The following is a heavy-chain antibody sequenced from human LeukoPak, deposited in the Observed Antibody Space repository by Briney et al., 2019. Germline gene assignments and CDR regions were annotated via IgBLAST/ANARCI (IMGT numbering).Heavy chain of an antibody. CDR1: GFTFSNYS. Sequence: MTGGSLRLSCVVSGFTFSNYSMNWVRQAPGKGLEWVSSISRSSSYIYYADSVKGRFTISRDNSKNTLYLQMNSLRAEDTAVYYCARGQRGYSYGYSHFDYWGQGTLVTVSS. CDR3: ARGQRGYSYGYSHFDY. J-gene: IGHJ4*02. V-gene: IGHV3-21*01. CDR2: ISRSSSYI. D-gene: IGHD5-18*01.